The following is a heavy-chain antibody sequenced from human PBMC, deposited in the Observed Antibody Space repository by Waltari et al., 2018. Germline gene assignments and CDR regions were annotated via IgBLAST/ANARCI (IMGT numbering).Heavy chain of an antibody. CDR2: IIPIFGTA. D-gene: IGHD1-26*01. J-gene: IGHJ4*02. CDR1: GATFSSYA. CDR3: ARDPPHSGSYDMSSDY. V-gene: IGHV1-69*01. Sequence: QVQLVQSGAEVKKPGSSVKVSCKASGATFSSYAISWVRHAPGQGLEWMGGIIPIFGTANYAQKFQGRVTITADESTSTAYMELSSLRSEDTAVHYCARDPPHSGSYDMSSDYWGQGTLVTVSS.